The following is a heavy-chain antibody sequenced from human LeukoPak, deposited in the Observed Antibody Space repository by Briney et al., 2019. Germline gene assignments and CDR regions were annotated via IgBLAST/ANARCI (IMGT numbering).Heavy chain of an antibody. CDR3: TSHHAEGDS. D-gene: IGHD2-8*01. J-gene: IGHJ4*02. CDR1: GYTFSDFY. Sequence: PGGSLRLACAASGYTFSDFYMSWIRQAPGKGLESVSYISGSSSNTNYADSVKGRFTISRDNAKNSLYLQMNSLRPEDTAVYYCTSHHAEGDSWGQGTLVTVSS. V-gene: IGHV3-11*03. CDR2: ISGSSSNT.